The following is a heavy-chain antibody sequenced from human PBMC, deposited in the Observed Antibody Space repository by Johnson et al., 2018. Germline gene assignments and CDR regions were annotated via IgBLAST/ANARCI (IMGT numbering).Heavy chain of an antibody. CDR1: GGSFSGYY. Sequence: QVQLQQWGAGLLKPSETLSLTCAVYGGSFSGYYWSWIRQPPGKGLEWIGEINHSGSTNYNPSLKSRVTIPLDTSKNQFSLKLSSMTAADTAVYYCARGRDYSKYVWGGRGAFDIWGQGTMVTVSS. CDR2: INHSGST. J-gene: IGHJ3*02. D-gene: IGHD4-11*01. V-gene: IGHV4-34*01. CDR3: ARGRDYSKYVWGGRGAFDI.